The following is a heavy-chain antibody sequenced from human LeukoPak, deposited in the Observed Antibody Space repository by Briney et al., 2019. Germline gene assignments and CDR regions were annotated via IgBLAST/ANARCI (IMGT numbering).Heavy chain of an antibody. J-gene: IGHJ4*02. D-gene: IGHD5-24*01. CDR1: GYTFTSYY. CDR3: ARDRVVEMATTTKDYYFDY. V-gene: IGHV1-46*01. CDR2: INPSGGST. Sequence: ASVKVSCKASGYTFTSYYMHWVRQAPGQGLEWMGIINPSGGSTSYAQKFQGRVTMTRDTSTSTVYMELSSLRSEDTAVYYCARDRVVEMATTTKDYYFDYWGQGTLVTVSS.